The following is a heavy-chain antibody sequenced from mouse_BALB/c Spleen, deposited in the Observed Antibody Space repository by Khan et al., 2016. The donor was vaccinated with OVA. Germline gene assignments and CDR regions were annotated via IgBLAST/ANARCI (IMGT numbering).Heavy chain of an antibody. CDR3: TGPAYDGYYDS. CDR1: GYTFTDDA. D-gene: IGHD2-3*01. CDR2: ISTYSGNT. V-gene: IGHV1S137*01. Sequence: QVQLQQSGPELVRPGVSVKISCKGSGYTFTDDAMHWVKQSHAKSLEWIGLISTYSGNTNYKQKFKGKATMTVDKSSSTAYMELARLTSEDSAIYYCTGPAYDGYYDSWGQGTTLTVSS. J-gene: IGHJ2*01.